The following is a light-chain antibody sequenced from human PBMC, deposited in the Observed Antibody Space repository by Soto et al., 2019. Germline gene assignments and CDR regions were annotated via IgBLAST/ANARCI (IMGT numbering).Light chain of an antibody. CDR1: SSDVGGYNY. Sequence: QSVLTQPRSVSGSAGQSVTISCTGTSSDVGGYNYVSWYQEHPGKAPKLMIYDVSKRPSGVPDRFSGSKSGNTASLTISGLQAEDEADYYCCSYAGNYSFVFGGGTKLTVL. CDR3: CSYAGNYSFV. V-gene: IGLV2-11*01. CDR2: DVS. J-gene: IGLJ3*02.